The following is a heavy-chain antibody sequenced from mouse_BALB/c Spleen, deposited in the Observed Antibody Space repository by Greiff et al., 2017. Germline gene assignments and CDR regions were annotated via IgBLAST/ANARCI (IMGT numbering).Heavy chain of an antibody. Sequence: QVQLQQPGAELVKPGASVKLSCKASGYTFTSYWMHWVKQRPGQGLEWIGEINPSNGRTNYNEKFKSKATLTVDKSSSTAYMQLSSLTSEDSAVYYCARSGDGYPFAYWGQGTLVTVSA. CDR2: INPSNGRT. D-gene: IGHD2-3*01. CDR1: GYTFTSYW. V-gene: IGHV1S81*02. CDR3: ARSGDGYPFAY. J-gene: IGHJ3*01.